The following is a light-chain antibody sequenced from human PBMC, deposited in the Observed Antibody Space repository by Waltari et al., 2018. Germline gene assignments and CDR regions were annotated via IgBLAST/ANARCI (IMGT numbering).Light chain of an antibody. Sequence: QSALTQPASVSGSPGQSITIPCTGSSSDVVGDDSVSWYEDHPGQAPKVIIYDVNKRPSGVSDRFSGSKSGNTASLTISGLQAEDEATFYCSSQSTNNGVIFGGGTKVTVL. J-gene: IGLJ2*01. V-gene: IGLV2-14*03. CDR3: SSQSTNNGVI. CDR1: SSDVVGDDS. CDR2: DVN.